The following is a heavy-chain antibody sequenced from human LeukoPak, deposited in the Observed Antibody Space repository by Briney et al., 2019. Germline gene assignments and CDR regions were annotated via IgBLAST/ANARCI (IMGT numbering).Heavy chain of an antibody. CDR3: ARGLWRSKYYFDY. Sequence: GGSLRLSCAASGFTFSSYAMSWVRQAPGKGLEWVSAISGSGGSTYYADSVKGRFTISRDNPKNTLYLQMNSLRAEDTAVYYCARGLWRSKYYFDYWGQGTLVTVSS. D-gene: IGHD2-21*01. V-gene: IGHV3-23*01. J-gene: IGHJ4*02. CDR1: GFTFSSYA. CDR2: ISGSGGST.